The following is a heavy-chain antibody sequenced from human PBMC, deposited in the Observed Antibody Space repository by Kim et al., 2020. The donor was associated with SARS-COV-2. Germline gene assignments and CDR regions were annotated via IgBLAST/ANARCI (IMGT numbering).Heavy chain of an antibody. D-gene: IGHD6-19*01. CDR3: ARDVAYPKTKTVAGTGDY. V-gene: IGHV3-30*04. CDR2: ISYDGSNK. Sequence: GGSLRLSCAASGFTFSSYAMHWVRQAPGKGLEWVAVISYDGSNKYYAASVKGRFTISRDNSKNTLYLQMNSLRAEDTAVYYCARDVAYPKTKTVAGTGDYWGQGTLVTVSS. J-gene: IGHJ4*02. CDR1: GFTFSSYA.